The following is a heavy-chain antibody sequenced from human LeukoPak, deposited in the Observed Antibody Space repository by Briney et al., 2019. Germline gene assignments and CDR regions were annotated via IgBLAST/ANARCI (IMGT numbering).Heavy chain of an antibody. Sequence: ASVTVSCKASGCTFTSYGISWVRQAPGQGLEWVGWISAYNGNTNYAQKLQGRVTMTTHTSTSKAYMDLTSLRADDTAVYYCARFRAGVGEPYGDYWGQGTLVTVSS. CDR1: GCTFTSYG. CDR3: ARFRAGVGEPYGDY. D-gene: IGHD3-10*01. CDR2: ISAYNGNT. J-gene: IGHJ4*02. V-gene: IGHV1-18*01.